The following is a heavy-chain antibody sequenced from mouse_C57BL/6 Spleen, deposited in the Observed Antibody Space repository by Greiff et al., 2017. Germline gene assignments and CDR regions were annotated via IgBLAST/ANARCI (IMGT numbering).Heavy chain of an antibody. CDR1: GFTFSSYT. V-gene: IGHV5-9*01. CDR2: ISGGGGNT. Sequence: EVQGVESGGGLVKPGGSLKLSCAASGFTFSSYTMSWVRQTPEKRLEWVATISGGGGNTYYPDSVKGRFTISRDNAKNTLYLQMSSLRSEDTALYYCARRRLQGYFDVWGTGTTVTVSS. CDR3: ARRRLQGYFDV. D-gene: IGHD1-1*01. J-gene: IGHJ1*03.